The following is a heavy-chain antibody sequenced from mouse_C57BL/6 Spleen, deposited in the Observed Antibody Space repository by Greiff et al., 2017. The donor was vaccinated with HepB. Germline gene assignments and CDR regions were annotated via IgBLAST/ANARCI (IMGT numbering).Heavy chain of an antibody. CDR2: ISSGGDYI. D-gene: IGHD1-1*01. V-gene: IGHV5S21*01. CDR3: ITTVVATDYYAMDY. CDR1: GFTFSSYA. J-gene: IGHJ4*01. Sequence: EVKLVESGEGLVKPGGSLKLSCAASGFTFSSYAMSWVRQTPEKRLEWVAYISSGGDYIYYADTVKGRFTISRDNARNTLYLQMSSLKSEDTAMYYCITTVVATDYYAMDYWGQGTSVTVSS.